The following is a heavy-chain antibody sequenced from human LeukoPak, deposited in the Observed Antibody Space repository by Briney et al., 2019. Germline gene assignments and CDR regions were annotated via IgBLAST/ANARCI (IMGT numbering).Heavy chain of an antibody. D-gene: IGHD2-2*01. CDR2: IKQDGRVK. V-gene: IGHV3-7*03. CDR3: AKLRYCSSGSCYYYFDY. Sequence: PVRSLRLSCAASGVTLSVFWMSRVRGAPGKGPEWVASIKQDGRVKSSVDSGKGRFAFPRDNAKNSLYLQMNSLMAVATAGSYCAKLRYCSSGSCYYYFDYWGQVTLVTVSS. CDR1: GVTLSVFW. J-gene: IGHJ4*02.